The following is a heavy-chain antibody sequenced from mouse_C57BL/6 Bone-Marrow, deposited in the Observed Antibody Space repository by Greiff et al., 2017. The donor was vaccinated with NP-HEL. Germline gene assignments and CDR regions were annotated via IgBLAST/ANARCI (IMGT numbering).Heavy chain of an antibody. D-gene: IGHD1-1*01. V-gene: IGHV1-53*01. CDR1: GYTFTSYW. Sequence: QVQLQQPGTELVKPGASVKLSCKASGYTFTSYWMHWVKQRPGQGLEWIGNINPSNGGTNSNEKFKSKATLTVDKSSSTAYMQLSSLTSEDSAVYYWARSLRYGIDFAYWGKGTLVTVSA. CDR2: INPSNGGT. J-gene: IGHJ3*01. CDR3: ARSLRYGIDFAY.